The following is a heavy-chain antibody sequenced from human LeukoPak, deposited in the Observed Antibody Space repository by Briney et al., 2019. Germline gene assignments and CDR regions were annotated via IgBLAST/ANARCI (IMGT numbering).Heavy chain of an antibody. V-gene: IGHV3-9*01. J-gene: IGHJ4*02. CDR3: AKGQYYCDSSGYYYGY. D-gene: IGHD3-22*01. Sequence: GRSLRLSCAASGFTFDDYAMRWVRQAPGKGLEWVSGISWNSGSIGYADSVKGRFTISRDNAKNSLYLQMNSLRAEDTAFYYCAKGQYYCDSSGYYYGYWGQGNLVTVSS. CDR1: GFTFDDYA. CDR2: ISWNSGSI.